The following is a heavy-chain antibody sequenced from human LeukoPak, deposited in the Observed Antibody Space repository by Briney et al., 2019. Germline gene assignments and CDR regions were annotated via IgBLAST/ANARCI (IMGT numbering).Heavy chain of an antibody. J-gene: IGHJ5*02. V-gene: IGHV3-21*01. CDR1: GFTSSSYS. Sequence: PGGSLRLSCAASGFTSSSYSMNSVRHAPGKGLEWVSSISSSISYIYYADSVKGRFTISRDNAKNSLYMQMNSLRAEDTAVYYCARDIIAARPGNWFDPWGQGTLVTVSS. D-gene: IGHD6-6*01. CDR3: ARDIIAARPGNWFDP. CDR2: ISSSISYI.